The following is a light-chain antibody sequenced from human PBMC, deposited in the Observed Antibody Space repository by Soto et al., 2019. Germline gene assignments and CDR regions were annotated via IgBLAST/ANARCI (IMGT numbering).Light chain of an antibody. Sequence: QSVLTQPASVSGSPGQSITLSCTGASSDVGGYDYVSWYQQLPGKAPKLIIFDVNVRPSGVSDRFSGSKSGNTASLTISGLRTEDEADYYCSSYTSTSALILFGGGTKVTVL. CDR2: DVN. J-gene: IGLJ2*01. CDR3: SSYTSTSALIL. V-gene: IGLV2-14*03. CDR1: SSDVGGYDY.